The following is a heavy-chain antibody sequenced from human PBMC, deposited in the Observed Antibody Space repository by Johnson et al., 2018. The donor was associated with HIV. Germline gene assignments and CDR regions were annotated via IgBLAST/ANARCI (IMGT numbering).Heavy chain of an antibody. J-gene: IGHJ3*02. CDR3: ARGSGVGAFDI. CDR2: VFYSGSNT. V-gene: IGHV3-11*04. D-gene: IGHD7-27*01. Sequence: QVQLVESGGGLVKPGGSLRLSCAASGFTFSDYYMSWVRQAPGKGLEWVSVFYSGSNTYYADSVKGRFTSSRDNSKNSLYLQLSSLRVEDTAVYYCARGSGVGAFDIWGQGTMVTVSS. CDR1: GFTFSDYY.